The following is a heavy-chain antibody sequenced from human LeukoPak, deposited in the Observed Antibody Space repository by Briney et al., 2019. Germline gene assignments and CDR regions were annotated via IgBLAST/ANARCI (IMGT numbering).Heavy chain of an antibody. J-gene: IGHJ4*01. V-gene: IGHV4-59*08. CDR1: GASISSHY. CDR3: ARLLYGGYTYDY. CDR2: IYDSGTT. D-gene: IGHD5-12*01. Sequence: SETLSLTCTVSGASISSHYWSWVRQPPGKGLEWIGYIYDSGTTNYNPSLKSRVTISVDTSKKQLSLKLSSVTAADTAVYYCARLLYGGYTYDYWGQGILVTVSS.